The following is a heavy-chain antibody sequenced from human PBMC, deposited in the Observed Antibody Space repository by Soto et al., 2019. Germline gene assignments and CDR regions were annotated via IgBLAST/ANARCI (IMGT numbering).Heavy chain of an antibody. Sequence: GGSLRLSCAASGFTFPTFDMSWVRQAPGRGLEWISAISPSSDRTYYADSVKGRFTISRDNSKSSLHLQMNSLRADDTAVYYCARDHGTLFDPWGQGTLVTVSS. CDR3: ARDHGTLFDP. CDR1: GFTFPTFD. J-gene: IGHJ5*02. CDR2: ISPSSDRT. V-gene: IGHV3-23*01.